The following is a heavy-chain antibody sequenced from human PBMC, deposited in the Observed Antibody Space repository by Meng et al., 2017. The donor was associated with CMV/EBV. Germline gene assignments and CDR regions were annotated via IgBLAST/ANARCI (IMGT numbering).Heavy chain of an antibody. CDR3: AKGLDYYYGMDV. Sequence: GGSLRLSCAASGFTFSSYGMHWVRQAPGKGLEWVAVIWYDGSNKYYADSVKGRFTISRDNSKNTLYLQMNSLRAEDKAVYYCAKGLDYYYGMDVWGQGTTVTVSS. J-gene: IGHJ6*02. CDR1: GFTFSSYG. D-gene: IGHD4-11*01. CDR2: IWYDGSNK. V-gene: IGHV3-33*06.